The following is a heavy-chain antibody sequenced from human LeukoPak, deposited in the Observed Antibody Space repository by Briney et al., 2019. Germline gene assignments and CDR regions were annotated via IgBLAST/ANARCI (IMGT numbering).Heavy chain of an antibody. CDR1: GGSISSYY. Sequence: PSETLSLTCTVSGGSISSYYWSWIRQPPGTGLEWIGYIYYSGSTYYNPSLKSRVTISVDTSRNQFSLSLSAVTAADTAVYYCARHYGPWGQGTLVAVSS. J-gene: IGHJ5*02. CDR3: ARHYGP. V-gene: IGHV4-59*08. CDR2: IYYSGST. D-gene: IGHD4-17*01.